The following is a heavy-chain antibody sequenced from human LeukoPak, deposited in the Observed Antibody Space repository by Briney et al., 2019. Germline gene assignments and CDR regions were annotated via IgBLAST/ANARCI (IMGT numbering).Heavy chain of an antibody. CDR1: GYTFTDYY. CDR2: VNPKSGGT. CDR3: ARVPTGTYYDY. J-gene: IGHJ4*02. Sequence: ASVKVSCKASGYTFTDYYMHWVRQAPGQGLEWMGWVNPKSGGTNYAQKFQGRVTMTRDTSISTAYMELSRLTSDDTAVYYCARVPTGTYYDYWGQGTLVTVSS. V-gene: IGHV1-2*02. D-gene: IGHD3-22*01.